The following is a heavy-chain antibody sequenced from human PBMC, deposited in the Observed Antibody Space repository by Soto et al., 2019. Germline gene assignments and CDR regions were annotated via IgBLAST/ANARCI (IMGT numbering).Heavy chain of an antibody. CDR3: ARASLYATVTSYDAYYYYVAV. CDR2: ISADNGNT. D-gene: IGHD4-17*01. V-gene: IGHV1-18*01. CDR1: GYTFRTSV. J-gene: IGHJ6*03. Sequence: QIQLVQSGPEVKKPGASVKVSCKASGYTFRTSVISWVRQAPGPGLEWVGWISADNGNTNYAQKVQGRVTLTTDTSTSTGDMELRSLIFDDTAVYYCARASLYATVTSYDAYYYYVAVWGEGTAVTVS.